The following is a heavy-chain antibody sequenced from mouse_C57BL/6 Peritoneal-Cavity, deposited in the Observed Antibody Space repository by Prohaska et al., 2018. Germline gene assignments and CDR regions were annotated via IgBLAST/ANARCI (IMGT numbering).Heavy chain of an antibody. D-gene: IGHD2-1*01. V-gene: IGHV11-2*01. Sequence: VQLLEPGGGLVQPGGSRGLSCEGSGFTFIGFWMIWVRQTPGKTLEWIGDSKSDGSAIKYAPSIKDRFTIFRDNDKSTLYLQMSNVRSEDTATYFCMRYGNYWYFDVWGTGTTVTVSS. CDR1: GFTFIGFW. CDR3: MRYGNYWYFDV. J-gene: IGHJ1*03. CDR2: SKSDGSAI.